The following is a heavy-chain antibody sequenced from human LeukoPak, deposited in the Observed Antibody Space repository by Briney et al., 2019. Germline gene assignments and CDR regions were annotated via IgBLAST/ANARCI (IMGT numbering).Heavy chain of an antibody. D-gene: IGHD1-26*01. CDR1: GFTVSSNY. Sequence: PGGSLRLSCAASGFTVSSNYMSWVRQAPGKGLEWVSLIYTGGSTYSADSVKGRFTISRDNSKNTLYLQMNSLRAEDTAVYYCARFQTSGTYPYYYYYGMDVWGQGTTVTVSS. V-gene: IGHV3-53*01. CDR2: IYTGGST. J-gene: IGHJ6*02. CDR3: ARFQTSGTYPYYYYYGMDV.